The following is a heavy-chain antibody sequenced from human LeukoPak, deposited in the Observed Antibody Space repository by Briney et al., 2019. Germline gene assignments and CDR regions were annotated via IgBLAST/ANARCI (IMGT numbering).Heavy chain of an antibody. CDR3: ARVLMVRGTSHAFDF. D-gene: IGHD3-10*01. Sequence: GGSLRLSCAASGFTFSDHYMTWIRQAPGKGLDWLSYISSSGSTIYYVDSVKGRFTISRDNANNSQYLQMNSLRAEDTAVYYCARVLMVRGTSHAFDFWGRGTMVTVSS. V-gene: IGHV3-11*04. CDR2: ISSSGSTI. J-gene: IGHJ3*01. CDR1: GFTFSDHY.